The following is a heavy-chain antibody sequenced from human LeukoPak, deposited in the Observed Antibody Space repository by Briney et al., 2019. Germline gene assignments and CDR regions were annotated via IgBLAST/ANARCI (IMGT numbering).Heavy chain of an antibody. D-gene: IGHD2-2*01. V-gene: IGHV3-23*01. CDR1: GFTFSSYA. J-gene: IGHJ4*02. Sequence: GGSLRLSCAASGFTFSSYAMSWVRQAPGKGLEWVSAISGSGGSTYYADSVKGRFTISRDNSKNTLYLQMNSLRAEDTAVYYCAKEGGRYCSSTSCYKIRWGQGTLVTVSS. CDR2: ISGSGGST. CDR3: AKEGGRYCSSTSCYKIR.